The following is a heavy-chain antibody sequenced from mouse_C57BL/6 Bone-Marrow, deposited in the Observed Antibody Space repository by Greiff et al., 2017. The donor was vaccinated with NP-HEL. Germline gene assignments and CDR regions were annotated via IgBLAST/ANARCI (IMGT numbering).Heavy chain of an antibody. J-gene: IGHJ4*01. CDR3: ARIPYYYAPGY. Sequence: QVQLQQSGAELVRPGTSVKVSCKASGYAFTNYLIEWVKQRPGQGLEWIGVINPGSGGTNYNEKFKGKATLTADKSSSTAYMELNSLTSEDSAVYYCARIPYYYAPGYWGQGTSVTVSS. CDR1: GYAFTNYL. CDR2: INPGSGGT. V-gene: IGHV1-54*01.